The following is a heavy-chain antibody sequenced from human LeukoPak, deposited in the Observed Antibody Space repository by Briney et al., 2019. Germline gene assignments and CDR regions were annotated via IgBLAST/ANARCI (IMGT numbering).Heavy chain of an antibody. CDR3: ARVSTYYYDSSGYYGT. CDR2: IYYSGST. J-gene: IGHJ5*02. D-gene: IGHD3-22*01. CDR1: GGSISSNTYY. Sequence: SETLSLTCTVSGGSISSNTYYWGWIRQPPGKGLEWIGSIYYSGSTYYNPSLKSRVTISVDTSKNQFSLKLSSVTAADTAVYYCARVSTYYYDSSGYYGTWGQGTLVTVSS. V-gene: IGHV4-39*07.